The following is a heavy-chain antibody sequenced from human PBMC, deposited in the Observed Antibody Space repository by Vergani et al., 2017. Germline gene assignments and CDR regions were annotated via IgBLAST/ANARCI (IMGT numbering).Heavy chain of an antibody. V-gene: IGHV3-7*01. J-gene: IGHJ1*01. CDR1: GFTFGDYY. CDR3: ARISCGSAPYLHY. CDR2: IKRDGTET. Sequence: EVHLEESGGGLVQPGGSLRLSCAASGFTFGDYYMAWIRLAPGKGLDWVASIKRDGTETYYVDSVKGRFTISRDNAKTTLYLQMNSLRDEDRGVYYCARISCGSAPYLHYWGQGTLVTVAS. D-gene: IGHD2-21*01.